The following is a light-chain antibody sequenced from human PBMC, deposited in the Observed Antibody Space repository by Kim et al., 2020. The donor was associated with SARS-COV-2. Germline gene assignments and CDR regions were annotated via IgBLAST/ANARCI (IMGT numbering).Light chain of an antibody. Sequence: SVGNRVTTTGRASQGISSHLAWYQQKPGKAPKLLIYAASTLQSGVPSRFSGSGSGTEFTLTISSLQPEDFATYYCQQLNSYPRLTFGGGTKVDIK. CDR2: AAS. V-gene: IGKV1-9*01. CDR1: QGISSH. J-gene: IGKJ4*01. CDR3: QQLNSYPRLT.